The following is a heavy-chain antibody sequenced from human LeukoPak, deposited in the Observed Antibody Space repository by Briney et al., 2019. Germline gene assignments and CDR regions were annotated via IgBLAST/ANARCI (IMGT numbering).Heavy chain of an antibody. CDR2: ISSRSSTI. J-gene: IGHJ4*02. CDR1: GFTFSSYS. CDR3: AKDLFAMTQWEQLGY. Sequence: GGSLRLSCAASGFTFSSYSMNWVRQAPGKGLEWVSFISSRSSTIYYADSVKGRFTISRDNAKNSLYLQMNSLRAEDTAVYYCAKDLFAMTQWEQLGYWGQGTLVTVSS. V-gene: IGHV3-48*04. D-gene: IGHD1-26*01.